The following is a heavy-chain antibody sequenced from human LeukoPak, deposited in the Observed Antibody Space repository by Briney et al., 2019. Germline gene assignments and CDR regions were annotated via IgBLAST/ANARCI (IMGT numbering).Heavy chain of an antibody. CDR3: AKETGGATAY. J-gene: IGHJ4*02. CDR2: ISGSGGST. D-gene: IGHD1-26*01. Sequence: ETLSLTCAVYGGSFSGYYWSWVRQAPGKGLEWVSAISGSGGSTYYADSVKGRFTISRDNSKNTLYLQMNSLRAEDTAVYYCAKETGGATAYWGQGTLVTVSS. CDR1: GGSFSGYY. V-gene: IGHV3-23*01.